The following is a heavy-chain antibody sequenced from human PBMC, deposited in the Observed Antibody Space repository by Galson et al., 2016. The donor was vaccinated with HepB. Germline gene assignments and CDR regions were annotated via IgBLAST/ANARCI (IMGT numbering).Heavy chain of an antibody. CDR2: IYHGGTT. CDR3: ERPVHCSATTCSGNFHY. CDR1: GGSISTYY. V-gene: IGHV4-59*12. J-gene: IGHJ4*02. Sequence: SETLSLTCTVSGGSISTYYWSWVRQPPGKGLEWIGYIYHGGTTTYNPSLKRRVSISIDTSKNKFSLKLTSVTAADSAVYYCERPVHCSATTCSGNFHYWGQGTPVTVSS. D-gene: IGHD2-15*01.